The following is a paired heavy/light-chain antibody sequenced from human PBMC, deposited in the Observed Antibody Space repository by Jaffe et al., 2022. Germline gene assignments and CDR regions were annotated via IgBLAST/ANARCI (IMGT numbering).Heavy chain of an antibody. V-gene: IGHV3-23*01. J-gene: IGHJ4*02. Sequence: EVHLLQSGGGLAQPGGSLRLSCVASGFTFSSYAMSWVRQAPGKGLEWVSAISASGGDTYYSDSMKGRFTISRDNYKNTVYLQINSLRAEDTAVYYCGKDWLGYCSSPSCFFLDYWGQGTPVTVSS. D-gene: IGHD2-2*01. CDR1: GFTFSSYA. CDR2: ISASGGDT. CDR3: GKDWLGYCSSPSCFFLDY.
Light chain of an antibody. V-gene: IGKV1-39*01. CDR3: QQSHSTPPWS. CDR2: AAS. CDR1: RNIYTY. J-gene: IGKJ1*01. Sequence: DVQMTQSPSSLSAFVGDRVTITCRASRNIYTYLNWYQQRPGKAPTLLIYAASSLHSGVPSRFSGSGSGTDFTLTINGLQPEDFATYYCQQSHSTPPWSFGQGTKVEIK.